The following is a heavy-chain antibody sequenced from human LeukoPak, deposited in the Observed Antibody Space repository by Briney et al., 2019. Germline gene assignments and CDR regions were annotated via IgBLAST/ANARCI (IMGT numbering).Heavy chain of an antibody. CDR3: ARGPRIAAARLKYNWFDP. J-gene: IGHJ5*02. CDR1: GGSFSGYY. D-gene: IGHD6-13*01. V-gene: IGHV4-34*01. CDR2: INHSGST. Sequence: PSETLSLTCAVYGGSFSGYYWSWIRQPPGKGLEWIGEINHSGSTNNNPSLKSRVTISVDTSKNQFSLKLSSVTAADTAVYYCARGPRIAAARLKYNWFDPWGQGTLVTVSS.